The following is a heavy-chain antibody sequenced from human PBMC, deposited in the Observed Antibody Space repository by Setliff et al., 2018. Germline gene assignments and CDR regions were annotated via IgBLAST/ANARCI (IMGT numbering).Heavy chain of an antibody. V-gene: IGHV4-39*07. J-gene: IGHJ5*02. D-gene: IGHD3-3*01. CDR1: GGSISSGSYY. CDR3: ARLPSKRIHYNFWSGSYNWFDP. Sequence: SETLSLTCTVSGGSISSGSYYWSWIRQPPGKGLEWIGEINHSGSTNYNPSLKSRVTISVDTSKNQFSLKLSSVTAADTAVYYCARLPSKRIHYNFWSGSYNWFDPWGQGTLVTVSS. CDR2: INHSGST.